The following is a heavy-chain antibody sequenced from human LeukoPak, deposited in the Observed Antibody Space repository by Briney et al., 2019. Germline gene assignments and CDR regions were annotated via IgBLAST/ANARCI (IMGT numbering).Heavy chain of an antibody. CDR3: ASLLTPYHGSGGGGMDV. J-gene: IGHJ6*02. D-gene: IGHD3-10*01. V-gene: IGHV3-74*01. CDR1: GFTFSTHW. CDR2: ISGDGCMT. Sequence: PGGSLRLSCAASGFTFSTHWMYWVRQAPGKELVWVSRISGDGCMTSYADSVKGRFTISRDNAEDTLFLQMTSLRVEDTALYFCASLLTPYHGSGGGGMDVWGQGTTVTVSS.